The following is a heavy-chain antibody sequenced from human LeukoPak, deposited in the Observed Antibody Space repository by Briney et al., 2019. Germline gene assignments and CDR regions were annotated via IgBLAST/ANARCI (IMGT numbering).Heavy chain of an antibody. Sequence: PSETLSLTCTVSGGSISNSYWTWIRQPAGKGLEWIARIYPGGETNYNPFLKSRVTMSVDTSKNQFSLGLTSVTAADTAVYYCARGPGAITKEAFDIWGQGTMVTVSS. V-gene: IGHV4-4*07. CDR1: GGSISNSY. CDR2: IYPGGET. D-gene: IGHD5-12*01. CDR3: ARGPGAITKEAFDI. J-gene: IGHJ3*02.